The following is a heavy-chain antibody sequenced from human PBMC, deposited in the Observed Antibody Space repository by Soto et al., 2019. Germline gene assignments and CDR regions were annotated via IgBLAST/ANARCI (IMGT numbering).Heavy chain of an antibody. CDR3: ARQVVTAAAGDYYYYGMDV. CDR1: GGSISSYY. CDR2: IYYSGST. D-gene: IGHD6-13*01. V-gene: IGHV4-59*08. J-gene: IGHJ6*02. Sequence: PSETLSLTCTVSGGSISSYYWSWIRQPPGKGLEWIGYIYYSGSTNYNPSLKSRVTISVDTSKNQFSLKLSSVTAADTAVYYCARQVVTAAAGDYYYYGMDVWGQGTTVTVSS.